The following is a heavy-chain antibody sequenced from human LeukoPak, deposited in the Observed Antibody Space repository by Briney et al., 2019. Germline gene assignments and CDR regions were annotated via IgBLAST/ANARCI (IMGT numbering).Heavy chain of an antibody. CDR1: GDSISGSHW. Sequence: SETLSLTCAVSGDSISGSHWWSWIRQSPGQGLEWMGEYYHSGNTNYNPCLKSGVSISLDKSSSQFSLRLTSVTAADTAMYFCAREEMPGKFDYWGQGTLVTVSS. CDR2: YYHSGNT. J-gene: IGHJ4*02. V-gene: IGHV4-4*02. CDR3: AREEMPGKFDY. D-gene: IGHD1-26*01.